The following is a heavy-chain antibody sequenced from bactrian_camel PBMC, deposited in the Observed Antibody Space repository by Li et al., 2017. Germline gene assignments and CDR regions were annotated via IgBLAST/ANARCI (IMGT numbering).Heavy chain of an antibody. D-gene: IGHD3*01. CDR3: AASALGEGCSSPSW. CDR1: GYVYSVYC. J-gene: IGHJ4*01. Sequence: HVQLVESGGGSVQAGGSLRLSCIASGYVYSVYCMAWFRQAPGKAREGVAHITTGAFYADSVKGRFTISRDNAKNTLYLQMNSLAAEDTAMYYCAASALGEGCSSPSWWGQGTQVTVS. V-gene: IGHV3S1*01. CDR2: ITTGA.